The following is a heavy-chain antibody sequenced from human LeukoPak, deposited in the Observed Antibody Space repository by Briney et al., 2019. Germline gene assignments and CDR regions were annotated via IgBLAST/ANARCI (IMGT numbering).Heavy chain of an antibody. Sequence: GGSLRLSCAASGFTFSSYAMHWVRQAPGKGLEWVAVISYDGSNKYYTDSVKGRFTISRDNAKNSLYLQMNSLRAEDTAVYYCAKDRLAVAGTAFDYWGQGTLVTVSS. D-gene: IGHD6-19*01. CDR3: AKDRLAVAGTAFDY. J-gene: IGHJ4*02. CDR2: ISYDGSNK. CDR1: GFTFSSYA. V-gene: IGHV3-30-3*01.